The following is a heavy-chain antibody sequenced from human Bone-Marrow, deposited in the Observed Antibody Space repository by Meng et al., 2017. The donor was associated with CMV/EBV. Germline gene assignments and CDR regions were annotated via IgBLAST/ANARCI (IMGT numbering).Heavy chain of an antibody. D-gene: IGHD1-26*01. CDR3: ARREGSYHGMDV. J-gene: IGHJ6*02. V-gene: IGHV5-51*01. CDR1: GYSFTSYW. CDR2: IYPGDSDT. Sequence: GGSLRLSCKGSGYSFTSYWIGWLRQMPGKGLEWMGIIYPGDSDTRYSPSFKGQVTISADKSISTAYLQWSSLKASDTAIYYCARREGSYHGMDVWGQGTTVTGYS.